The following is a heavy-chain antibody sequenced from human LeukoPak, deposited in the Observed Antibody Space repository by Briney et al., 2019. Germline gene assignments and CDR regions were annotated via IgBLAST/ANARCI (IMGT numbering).Heavy chain of an antibody. CDR2: MNPNSGNT. Sequence: ASVKVSCKASGYTFTSYDINWVRQATGQGLEWMGWMNPNSGNTGYAQKFQGRVTMTRNTSISTAYMELSSLRSEDTAVYYCARDGGSSWYFDYWGQGTLVTVSS. V-gene: IGHV1-8*01. CDR1: GYTFTSYD. J-gene: IGHJ4*02. CDR3: ARDGGSSWYFDY. D-gene: IGHD6-13*01.